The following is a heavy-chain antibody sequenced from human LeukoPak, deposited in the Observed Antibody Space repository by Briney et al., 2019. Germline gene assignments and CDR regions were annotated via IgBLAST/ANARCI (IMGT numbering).Heavy chain of an antibody. J-gene: IGHJ4*02. Sequence: GASVTVSFTASGYTFTIYAMNWVRQAPGQGLEWMGWINTHTGNPTYAQGFTGRFVFSLDTSVSTAYLQISSLKAEDTAVYYCARESSGDYYDRWEFDYWGQGTLVTVSS. D-gene: IGHD3-22*01. V-gene: IGHV7-4-1*02. CDR1: GYTFTIYA. CDR2: INTHTGNP. CDR3: ARESSGDYYDRWEFDY.